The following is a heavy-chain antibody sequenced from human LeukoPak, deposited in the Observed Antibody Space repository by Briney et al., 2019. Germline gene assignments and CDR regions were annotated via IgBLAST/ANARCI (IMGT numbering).Heavy chain of an antibody. CDR2: FYYTGST. CDR3: ARRSGTYHAFDI. Sequence: SETLSLTCTVSGGSISSNGYYWGWIRQPPGKGLEWIGSFYYTGSTFYSPSLKSRVTISVDTSKNQFSLKLSSVTAADTAVYYCARRSGTYHAFDIWGQGTMVTVSS. V-gene: IGHV4-39*01. J-gene: IGHJ3*02. D-gene: IGHD1-26*01. CDR1: GGSISSNGYY.